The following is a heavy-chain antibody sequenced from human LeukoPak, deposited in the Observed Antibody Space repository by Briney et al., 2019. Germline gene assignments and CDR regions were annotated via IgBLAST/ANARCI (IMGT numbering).Heavy chain of an antibody. V-gene: IGHV3-23*01. D-gene: IGHD1-14*01. Sequence: GGSLRLSCAASGLDFSSYAMSWVRQAPGKGLEWVSAISGSGGSTYYADSVKGRFTISRDNSKNTLYLQMNSLRAEDTAVYYCAKVAPSLNPRRGYFDYWGQGTLVTVSS. CDR1: GLDFSSYA. J-gene: IGHJ4*02. CDR3: AKVAPSLNPRRGYFDY. CDR2: ISGSGGST.